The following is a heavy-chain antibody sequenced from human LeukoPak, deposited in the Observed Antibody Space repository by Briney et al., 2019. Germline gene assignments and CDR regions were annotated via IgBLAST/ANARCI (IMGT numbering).Heavy chain of an antibody. J-gene: IGHJ4*02. CDR3: ARVGSSWSFDY. CDR2: ITGSSTYI. V-gene: IGHV3-21*01. D-gene: IGHD6-13*01. CDR1: GFTFNNYN. Sequence: PGGSLRLSCAASGFTFNNYNMNWVRQAPGKALEWVSSITGSSTYIFYADSVKGRFTISRDNAKNSLYLQMNSLRAEDTAVYYCARVGSSWSFDYWGQGTLVTVSS.